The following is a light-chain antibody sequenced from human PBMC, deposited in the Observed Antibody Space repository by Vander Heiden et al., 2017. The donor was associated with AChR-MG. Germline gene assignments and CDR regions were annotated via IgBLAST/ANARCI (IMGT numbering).Light chain of an antibody. V-gene: IGKV3-20*01. CDR1: QSVTSSY. Sequence: EIVLTQSPGTLSLSPGERATLSCRASQSVTSSYLAWYQQKPGQAPRLLIYGASSRATGIPDRFSGSGSGTDFTLTISRLEPEDFAVYFCQTDGNSFWTFGQGTKVEIK. CDR3: QTDGNSFWT. CDR2: GAS. J-gene: IGKJ1*01.